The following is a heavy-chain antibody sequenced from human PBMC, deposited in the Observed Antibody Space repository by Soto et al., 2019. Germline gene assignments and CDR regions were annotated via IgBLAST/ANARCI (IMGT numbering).Heavy chain of an antibody. CDR3: ARGSHRGRVAPLDY. J-gene: IGHJ4*02. CDR2: IYYSGST. D-gene: IGHD1-26*01. V-gene: IGHV4-59*01. CDR1: GGSISSYY. Sequence: QVQLQESGPGLVKPSETLSLTCTVSGGSISSYYWSWIRQPPGKGLEWIGYIYYSGSTNYNPSLKSRVTISVDTSKIQFSLELSSVTAADTAVYYCARGSHRGRVAPLDYWGQGTLVTVSS.